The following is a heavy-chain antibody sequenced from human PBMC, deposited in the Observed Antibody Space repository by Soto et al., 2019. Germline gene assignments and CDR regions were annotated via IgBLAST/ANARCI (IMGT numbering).Heavy chain of an antibody. D-gene: IGHD2-21*02. J-gene: IGHJ6*02. V-gene: IGHV4-59*12. CDR2: IYYSGST. CDR3: AREDDGGDRDYYGLDV. CDR1: GGSINNYY. Sequence: SETLSLTCTVSGGSINNYYWSWIRQPPGKGLECIGYIYYSGSTNYNPSLKSRVTISADTSKNQFSLQLSSVAAADTAVYFCAREDDGGDRDYYGLDVWGQGTTVTVSS.